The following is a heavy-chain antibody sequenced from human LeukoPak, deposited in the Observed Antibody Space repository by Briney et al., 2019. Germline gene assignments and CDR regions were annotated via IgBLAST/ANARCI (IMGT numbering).Heavy chain of an antibody. D-gene: IGHD4-17*01. V-gene: IGHV3-30-3*01. CDR1: GFTFSSYA. CDR3: ARDFWTTVTTHFHH. CDR2: ISYDGSNK. Sequence: GGSLRLSCAASGFTFSSYAMYWVRQAPGKGLEWVAVISYDGSNKYYADSVKGRFTISRDNSKNTLYLQMNSLRAEDTAVYYCARDFWTTVTTHFHHWGQGTLVTVSS. J-gene: IGHJ1*01.